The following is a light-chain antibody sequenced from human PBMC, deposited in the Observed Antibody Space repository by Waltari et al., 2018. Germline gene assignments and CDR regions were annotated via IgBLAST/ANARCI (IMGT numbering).Light chain of an antibody. V-gene: IGKV1-39*01. CDR1: QTTNNY. Sequence: DIQMTQSPTSLSASVGDTVTITCRASQTTNNYLNWYQQRAGNAPKLLIYAASSLQSGVPSRFSGSGSGTDFTLTISSLQPEDSATYFCQQSSNIPYTFGQGTNLQIK. CDR3: QQSSNIPYT. CDR2: AAS. J-gene: IGKJ2*01.